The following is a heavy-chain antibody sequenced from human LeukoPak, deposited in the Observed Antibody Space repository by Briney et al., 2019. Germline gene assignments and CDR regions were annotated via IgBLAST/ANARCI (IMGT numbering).Heavy chain of an antibody. V-gene: IGHV3-30*04. CDR3: ARVELGALFGWHYFDY. J-gene: IGHJ4*02. Sequence: GTSLRLSCAASGFTFSSYAIHWVRQAPGKGLEWVAVISFDGTHDFYADSVKGRFTISRDNSKNTLYLQMNSLRADDTAVYYCARVELGALFGWHYFDYWGQGTLVTVSS. CDR1: GFTFSSYA. CDR2: ISFDGTHD. D-gene: IGHD6-19*01.